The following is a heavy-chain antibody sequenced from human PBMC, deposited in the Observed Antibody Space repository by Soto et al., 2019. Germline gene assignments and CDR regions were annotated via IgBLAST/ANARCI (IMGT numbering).Heavy chain of an antibody. Sequence: GGSLRLSCAASGFTFSSYAMHWVRQAPGKGLVWVSRINSDGSNTSYADSVKGRFTISRDNAKNTLYLQMNSLRAEDTAVYYCARDWGDQRYYFDYWGQGTLVTVSS. J-gene: IGHJ4*02. D-gene: IGHD2-21*02. V-gene: IGHV3-74*01. CDR3: ARDWGDQRYYFDY. CDR2: INSDGSNT. CDR1: GFTFSSYA.